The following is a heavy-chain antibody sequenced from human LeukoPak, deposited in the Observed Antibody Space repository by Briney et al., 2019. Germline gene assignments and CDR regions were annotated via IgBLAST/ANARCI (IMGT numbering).Heavy chain of an antibody. CDR2: IIPIFGTA. J-gene: IGHJ3*02. CDR1: GGTFSSYA. D-gene: IGHD6-13*01. CDR3: ARDFVFGPGSSPNVGAFDI. V-gene: IGHV1-69*13. Sequence: SVKVSCKASGGTFSSYAISWVRQAPGQGLEWMGGIIPIFGTANYAQKFQGRVTITADESTSTAYMELSSLRSEDTAVYYCARDFVFGPGSSPNVGAFDIWGQGTMVTVSS.